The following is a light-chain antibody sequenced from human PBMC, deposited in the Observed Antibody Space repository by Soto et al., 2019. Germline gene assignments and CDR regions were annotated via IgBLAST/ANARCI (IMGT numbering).Light chain of an antibody. CDR2: AAS. CDR3: QQVNSLPIT. Sequence: DIQMTQSPSSVSASIGDRVTITCRASQGVSRSLAWYQQKPGKAPKLLICAASNLQSGVSSRFSGSGSETDFTLTINSVQPEDSATYYCQQVNSLPITFGQGTRLDIK. CDR1: QGVSRS. J-gene: IGKJ5*01. V-gene: IGKV1-12*01.